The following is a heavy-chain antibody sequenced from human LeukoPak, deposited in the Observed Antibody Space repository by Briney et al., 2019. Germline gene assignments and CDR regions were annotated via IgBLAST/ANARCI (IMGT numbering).Heavy chain of an antibody. CDR3: ASGSSYDSSRRGFDY. V-gene: IGHV1-2*02. CDR2: INPNSGGT. D-gene: IGHD3-22*01. CDR1: GYTFSGYY. Sequence: GASVKVSCKASGYTFSGYYMHWVRQAPGQGLEWMGWINPNSGGTNYAQKFQGRVTMTRDTSISTAYMELSRLRFDDTAVYYCASGSSYDSSRRGFDYWGQGTLVTVSS. J-gene: IGHJ4*02.